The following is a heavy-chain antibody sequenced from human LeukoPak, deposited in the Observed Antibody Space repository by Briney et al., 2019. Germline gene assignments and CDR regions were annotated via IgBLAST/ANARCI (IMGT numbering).Heavy chain of an antibody. V-gene: IGHV3-43*01. CDR2: INWNGIST. Sequence: GGSLRLSCAASGFTFDDYTMHWVRQAPGKGLEWVSLINWNGISTYYADSVKGRFTISRDNRKNSLYLQMNSLRTEDTALHHCAKGKSSGYSTYFDYWGQGTLVTVSS. D-gene: IGHD3-22*01. J-gene: IGHJ4*02. CDR3: AKGKSSGYSTYFDY. CDR1: GFTFDDYT.